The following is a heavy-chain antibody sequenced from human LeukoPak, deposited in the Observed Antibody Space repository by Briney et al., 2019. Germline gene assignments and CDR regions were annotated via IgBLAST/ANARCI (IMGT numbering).Heavy chain of an antibody. J-gene: IGHJ4*02. V-gene: IGHV3-30-3*01. D-gene: IGHD5-18*01. CDR2: ISHDGTVQ. Sequence: GGSLRLSCAVSGFTFSSYAMHWVRQAPGKGLEWVPVISHDGTVQHYADSVKGRFTISRDDSDNTLYLQMNSLRDEDTAMYYCAKEGTAMASSYFDYWGQGTLITVSS. CDR3: AKEGTAMASSYFDY. CDR1: GFTFSSYA.